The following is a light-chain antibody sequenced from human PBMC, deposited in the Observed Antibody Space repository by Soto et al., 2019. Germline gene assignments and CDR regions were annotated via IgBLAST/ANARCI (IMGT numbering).Light chain of an antibody. Sequence: QSALTQAASVSGSPGQSITISCTGTSSDVGGYNYVSWYQQHPGKAPKLMIYDVSNRHSGVSNRFSGSKSGNTASLTISGLQAEDEADYYCSSYTSSSSYVFGTGTKVTVL. J-gene: IGLJ1*01. CDR1: SSDVGGYNY. V-gene: IGLV2-14*01. CDR3: SSYTSSSSYV. CDR2: DVS.